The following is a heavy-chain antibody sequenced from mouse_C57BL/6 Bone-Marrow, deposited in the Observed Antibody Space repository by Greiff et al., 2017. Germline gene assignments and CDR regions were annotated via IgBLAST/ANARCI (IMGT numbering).Heavy chain of an antibody. V-gene: IGHV1-63*01. CDR2: IYPGGGYT. CDR1: GYTFTNYW. J-gene: IGHJ2*01. CDR3: AVGPHYYGSFYYFDY. Sequence: VQLQQSGAELVRPGTSVKMSCKASGYTFTNYWIGWAKQRPGHGLEWIGDIYPGGGYTNYNEKFKGQGTLTADKSSSTAYMQFSSLTSEDSAIYYCAVGPHYYGSFYYFDYWGQGTTLTVAS. D-gene: IGHD1-1*01.